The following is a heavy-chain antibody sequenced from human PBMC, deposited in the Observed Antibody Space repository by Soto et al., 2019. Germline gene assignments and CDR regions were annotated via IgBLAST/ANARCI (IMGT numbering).Heavy chain of an antibody. CDR1: GQSFSGHS. Sequence: QLQLQQWGAGLVKPSEPLSLSCSVYGQSFSGHSWAWIRQPPGKGLVWMGEINESGSTYYNPSLKSRVTISTDTSKNQFSLKLSSVSAADTAAYFCARGSGIVALPGELEDVKYDYWGQGTLVNVSS. V-gene: IGHV4-34*01. D-gene: IGHD1-1*01. J-gene: IGHJ4*02. CDR2: INESGST. CDR3: ARGSGIVALPGELEDVKYDY.